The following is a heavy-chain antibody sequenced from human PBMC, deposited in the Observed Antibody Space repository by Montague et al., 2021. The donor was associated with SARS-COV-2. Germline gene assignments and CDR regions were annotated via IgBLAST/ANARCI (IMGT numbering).Heavy chain of an antibody. CDR3: ARDEYNRYWYKY. CDR1: AGSLSSRSNY. Sequence: SETLSLTCTVSAGSLSSRSNYWGWIRQPPGMGLQWIGSVDSAGSPYYSPSLKSRVTISLDTSKNQFSLKLSSVTAADTAVYYCARDEYNRYWYKYWGQGALVTVSS. CDR2: VDSAGSP. J-gene: IGHJ4*02. D-gene: IGHD2-8*02. V-gene: IGHV4-39*07.